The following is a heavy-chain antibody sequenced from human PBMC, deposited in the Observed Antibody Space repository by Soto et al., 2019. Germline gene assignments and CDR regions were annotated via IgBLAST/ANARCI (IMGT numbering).Heavy chain of an antibody. Sequence: SVKVSCKASGGTFSIYTISWVRQAPGQGLEWMGRIIPILGIANYAQKFQGRVTITADKSTSTAYMELSSLRSEDTAVYYCARDWYDFWSGYHNWFDPWGQGTLVTVSS. CDR1: GGTFSIYT. CDR3: ARDWYDFWSGYHNWFDP. J-gene: IGHJ5*02. V-gene: IGHV1-69*04. CDR2: IIPILGIA. D-gene: IGHD3-3*01.